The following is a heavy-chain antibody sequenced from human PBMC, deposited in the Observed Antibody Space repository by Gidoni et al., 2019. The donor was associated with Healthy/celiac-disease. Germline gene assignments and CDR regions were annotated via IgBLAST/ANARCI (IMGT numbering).Heavy chain of an antibody. J-gene: IGHJ4*02. CDR3: ARTNSYCSSTGCFDSPDY. D-gene: IGHD2-2*01. V-gene: IGHV2-26*01. CDR1: GFSLSNARMG. Sequence: QVTLKESGPVLVTPTETLTLTCTVSGFSLSNARMGVSWIRQPPGKALEWLAHIFSNDEKSYSTSLKSRLTISKDTSKSQVVLTMTNMDPVDTATYYCARTNSYCSSTGCFDSPDYWGQGTLVTVSS. CDR2: IFSNDEK.